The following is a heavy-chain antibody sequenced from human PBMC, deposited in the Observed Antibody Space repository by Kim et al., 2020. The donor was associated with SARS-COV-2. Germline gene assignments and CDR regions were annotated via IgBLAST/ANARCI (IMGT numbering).Heavy chain of an antibody. D-gene: IGHD3-10*01. J-gene: IGHJ4*02. Sequence: NPSLKGRVSISADTSKNQCSLKLKSVTAADTGVYFCARVRTSGTYSSHHFDFWGQGILVTVSS. CDR3: ARVRTSGTYSSHHFDF. V-gene: IGHV4-59*01.